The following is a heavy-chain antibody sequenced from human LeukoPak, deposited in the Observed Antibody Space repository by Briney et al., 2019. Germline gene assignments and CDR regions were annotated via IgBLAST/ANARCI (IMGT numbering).Heavy chain of an antibody. CDR3: VKDFGRIRGTPDS. V-gene: IGHV3-64D*06. D-gene: IGHD1-26*01. J-gene: IGHJ5*02. Sequence: GGSLRLSCAASGFTVSSNYMSWVRQAPGKGPEYVSTISGSGNGGSIYYADSVKGRFTISRDDSQSIVYLQMNGLRSEDTAVYYCVKDFGRIRGTPDSWGQGTLVTVSS. CDR1: GFTVSSNY. CDR2: ISGSGNGGSI.